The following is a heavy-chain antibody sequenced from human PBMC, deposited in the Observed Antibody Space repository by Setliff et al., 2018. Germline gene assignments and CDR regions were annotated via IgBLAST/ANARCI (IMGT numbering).Heavy chain of an antibody. D-gene: IGHD6-19*01. Sequence: PGGSLRLSCAASGFTFSSYWMNWVRQAPGKGLEWVGRIKGQTDGGTTDYAAPVKGRFSISRDDSKNTVYLQMNSLKTEDTAVYYCTTGYISGYYIGHWGLGTLVTVSS. V-gene: IGHV3-15*01. CDR3: TTGYISGYYIGH. CDR2: IKGQTDGGTT. J-gene: IGHJ4*02. CDR1: GFTFSSYW.